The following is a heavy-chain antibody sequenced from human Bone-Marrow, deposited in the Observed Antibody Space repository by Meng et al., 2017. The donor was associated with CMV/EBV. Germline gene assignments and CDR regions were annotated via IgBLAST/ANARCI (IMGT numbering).Heavy chain of an antibody. D-gene: IGHD2-2*01. J-gene: IGHJ4*02. CDR2: ISYDGSNK. V-gene: IGHV3-30*04. Sequence: GESLKISCAASGFTFSSYAMHWVRQAPGKGLEWVAVISYDGSNKYYADSVKGRFTISRDNSKNTLYLQMNSLRAEDTAVYYCARDSVGYCSSTSCFSLDYWGQGTLVTVPS. CDR1: GFTFSSYA. CDR3: ARDSVGYCSSTSCFSLDY.